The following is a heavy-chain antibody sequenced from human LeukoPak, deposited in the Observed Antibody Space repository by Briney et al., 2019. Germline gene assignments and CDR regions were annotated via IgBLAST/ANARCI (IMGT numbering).Heavy chain of an antibody. D-gene: IGHD2-15*01. CDR1: GXSINSYY. V-gene: IGHV4-59*01. CDR3: ARFYGGGGGNGFDI. J-gene: IGHJ3*02. CDR2: IHNSGVT. Sequence: TSETLSLTCTVSGXSINSYYWSWIRQSPGKGLEWIGYIHNSGVTNYSPSLKSRVTISIDTSKKQFFLKLSSVTAADTAVYSCARFYGGGGGNGFDIWGQGTMVTVSS.